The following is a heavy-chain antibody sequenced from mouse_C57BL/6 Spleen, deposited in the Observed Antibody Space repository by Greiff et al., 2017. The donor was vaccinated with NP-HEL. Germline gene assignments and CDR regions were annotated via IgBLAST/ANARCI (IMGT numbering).Heavy chain of an antibody. V-gene: IGHV1-69*01. CDR3: ARCTTVVASFDY. CDR1: GYTFTSYW. D-gene: IGHD1-1*01. Sequence: VQLQQSGAELVMPGASVKLSCKASGYTFTSYWMHWVKQRPGQGLEWIGEIDPSDSYTNYNQKFKGKSTLTVDKSSSTAYMQLSSLTSEDSAVYYCARCTTVVASFDYWGQGTTLTVSS. J-gene: IGHJ2*01. CDR2: IDPSDSYT.